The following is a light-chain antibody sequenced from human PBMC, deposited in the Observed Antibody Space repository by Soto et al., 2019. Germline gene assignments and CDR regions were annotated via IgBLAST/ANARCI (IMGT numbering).Light chain of an antibody. CDR3: QQYYTYPRT. V-gene: IGKV1-5*01. J-gene: IGKJ1*01. CDR1: QSISGW. Sequence: DIQMTQSPSTLSASIGDRVTITCRASQSISGWLAWYQQRPGKAPMLLIYDASSVQNGVPSRFSGSGSGTEFTLTISRLQPDDFATYYCQQYYTYPRTFGQGTKVEIK. CDR2: DAS.